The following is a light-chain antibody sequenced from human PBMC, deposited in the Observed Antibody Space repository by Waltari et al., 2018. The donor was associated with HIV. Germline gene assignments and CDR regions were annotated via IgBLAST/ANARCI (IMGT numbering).Light chain of an antibody. CDR2: GKD. Sequence: SSDLTQDPAVSVALGQTVRITCQGDSLRRYSANWYQQKPGQAPVVVIYGKDNRPSVIPDRFSGSSSGNTCYLTITGAQAEDEADYYCDSRDTNDKHHVFGTGTKVTV. CDR1: SLRRYS. V-gene: IGLV3-19*01. J-gene: IGLJ1*01. CDR3: DSRDTNDKHHV.